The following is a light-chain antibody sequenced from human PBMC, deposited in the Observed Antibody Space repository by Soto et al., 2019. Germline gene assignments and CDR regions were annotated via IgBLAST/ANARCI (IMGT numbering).Light chain of an antibody. Sequence: QSVLTQPPSVSGSPGQSVTISCTGTSSDIGYHNRVSWYQQPPGTAPKLMIYEVSTRYSGVPDRFSGSKSGNTASLTISGLQAEDEADYYCSSFASSATLVFGGGTKVPVL. CDR3: SSFASSATLV. J-gene: IGLJ3*02. CDR2: EVS. CDR1: SSDIGYHNR. V-gene: IGLV2-18*02.